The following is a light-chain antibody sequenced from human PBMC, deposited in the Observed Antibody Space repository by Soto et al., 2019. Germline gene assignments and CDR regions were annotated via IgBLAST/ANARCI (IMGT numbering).Light chain of an antibody. Sequence: EIVMTQSPATLSVSPVERATLSCRASQSVSRNLAWYQQKPGQPPRLLIFGASTRANGIPARFSGSGSGTEFTLTISSLQSEDFAVYYCQQDKNWPPITFGQGTRLEIK. CDR1: QSVSRN. J-gene: IGKJ5*01. CDR2: GAS. CDR3: QQDKNWPPIT. V-gene: IGKV3D-15*01.